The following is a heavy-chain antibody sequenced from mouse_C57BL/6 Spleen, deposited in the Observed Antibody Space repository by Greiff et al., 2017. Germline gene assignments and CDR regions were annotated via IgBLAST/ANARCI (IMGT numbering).Heavy chain of an antibody. CDR2: INPSNGGT. V-gene: IGHV1-53*01. D-gene: IGHD2-5*01. CDR1: GYTFTSYW. J-gene: IGHJ3*01. CDR3: ARGSNSRDWFAY. Sequence: QVQLQQPGTELVKPGASVKLSCKASGYTFTSYWMHWVKQRPGQGLEWIGNINPSNGGTNYNEKFKSKATLTVDKSASTAYMQLSSLTSEDSAVYYCARGSNSRDWFAYWGQGTLVTVSA.